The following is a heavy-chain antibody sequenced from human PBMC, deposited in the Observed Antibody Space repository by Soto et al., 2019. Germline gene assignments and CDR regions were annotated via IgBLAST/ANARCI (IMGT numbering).Heavy chain of an antibody. CDR3: ARDPSHAWFDP. CDR1: GGSISSYY. CDR2: IYYSGST. V-gene: IGHV4-59*01. Sequence: SETLSLTCTVSGGSISSYYWSWIRQPPGKGLEWIGYIYYSGSTNYNPSLKSRVTISVDTSKNQFSLKLSSVTAADTAVYYCARDPSHAWFDPWGQGTLVTVSS. J-gene: IGHJ5*02.